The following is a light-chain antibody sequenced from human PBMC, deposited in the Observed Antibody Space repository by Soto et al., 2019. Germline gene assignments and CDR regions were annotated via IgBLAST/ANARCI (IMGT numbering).Light chain of an antibody. J-gene: IGKJ1*01. CDR3: QQYNDWWT. CDR1: QSVSNN. V-gene: IGKV3-15*01. Sequence: EIVMTQSPATLSVSPGERATLSCRASQSVSNNLAWYHQKPGQAPRLLIYGASTRATGIPARFSGSRSGTEFTLTISRLQPEDFAVYYCQQYNDWWTFGQGTKVAIK. CDR2: GAS.